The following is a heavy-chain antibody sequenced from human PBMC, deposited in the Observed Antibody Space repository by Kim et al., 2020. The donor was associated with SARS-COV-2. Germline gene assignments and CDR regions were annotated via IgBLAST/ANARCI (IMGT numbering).Heavy chain of an antibody. V-gene: IGHV4-39*07. CDR3: ARVGLLWFGDYMGDDY. Sequence: SLKSRVTISVGTSKSQFSLKLSSVTAADTAVYYCARVGLLWFGDYMGDDYWGQGTLVTVSS. J-gene: IGHJ4*02. D-gene: IGHD3-10*01.